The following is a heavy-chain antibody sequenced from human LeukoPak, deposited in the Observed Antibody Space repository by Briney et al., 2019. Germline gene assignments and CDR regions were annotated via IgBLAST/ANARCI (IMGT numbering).Heavy chain of an antibody. V-gene: IGHV3-30*18. J-gene: IGHJ3*01. Sequence: GGSLRLSCVASGFTFSSFGMHWVRQAPGKGLEWVAIISFHGKITYYTDSVKGRFTISRDNSKVTLYLQMSSLRPEDTAVYYCAKDSYYSGSPIENWGQGTMVTVSS. D-gene: IGHD1-26*01. CDR1: GFTFSSFG. CDR2: ISFHGKIT. CDR3: AKDSYYSGSPIEN.